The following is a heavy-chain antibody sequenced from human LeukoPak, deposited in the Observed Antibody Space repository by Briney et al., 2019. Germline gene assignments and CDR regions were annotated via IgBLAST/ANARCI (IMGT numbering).Heavy chain of an antibody. CDR1: GFTFSSYA. Sequence: PGRSLRLSCAASGFTFSSYAMHWVREAPGKGLEWVAVISYDGSNKYYADSVKGRFTISRDNSKNTLYLQMNSLRAQDTAVYYCARDIAYGGNYYYYYGMDVCGQGTTVTVSS. V-gene: IGHV3-30*04. J-gene: IGHJ6*02. D-gene: IGHD4-23*01. CDR3: ARDIAYGGNYYYYYGMDV. CDR2: ISYDGSNK.